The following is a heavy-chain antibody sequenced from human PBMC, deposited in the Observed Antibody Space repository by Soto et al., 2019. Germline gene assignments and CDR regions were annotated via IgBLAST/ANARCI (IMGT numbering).Heavy chain of an antibody. CDR3: AKERYSYGHCDY. CDR2: ISYDGSNK. D-gene: IGHD5-18*01. J-gene: IGHJ4*02. V-gene: IGHV3-30*18. Sequence: QVQLVESGGGVVQPGRSLRLSCAASGFTFSSYGMHWVRQAPGKGLEWVAVISYDGSNKYYADSVKGRFTISRDNSKNTLYLQMNSLRAEDKAVYYCAKERYSYGHCDYWGQGTLVTVSA. CDR1: GFTFSSYG.